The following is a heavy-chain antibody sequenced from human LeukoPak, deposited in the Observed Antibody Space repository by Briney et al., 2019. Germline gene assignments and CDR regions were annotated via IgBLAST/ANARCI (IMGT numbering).Heavy chain of an antibody. D-gene: IGHD3-22*01. CDR1: GFTFSSYA. CDR3: AKGSLYYYDSSGRQTDDAFDI. Sequence: PGGSLRLSCAASGFTFSSYAMSWVRQAPGKGLEWVSAISGSGGSTYYADSVKGRFTISRDNSKNTLYLQMSSLRAEDTAVYYCAKGSLYYYDSSGRQTDDAFDIWGQGTMVTVSS. V-gene: IGHV3-23*01. CDR2: ISGSGGST. J-gene: IGHJ3*02.